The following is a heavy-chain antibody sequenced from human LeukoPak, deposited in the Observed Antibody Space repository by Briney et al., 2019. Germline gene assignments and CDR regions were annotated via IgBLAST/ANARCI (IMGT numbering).Heavy chain of an antibody. Sequence: GGSLRLSCAASGFTVSSNYMSWVRQAPGKGLEWVSVIYSGGSTYYADSVKGRFTISRDNSKNTLYLQMNSLRADDTAVYYCARDFLYDSGSLDIWGQGTMVTVSS. D-gene: IGHD3-10*01. CDR3: ARDFLYDSGSLDI. CDR1: GFTVSSNY. V-gene: IGHV3-53*01. J-gene: IGHJ3*02. CDR2: IYSGGST.